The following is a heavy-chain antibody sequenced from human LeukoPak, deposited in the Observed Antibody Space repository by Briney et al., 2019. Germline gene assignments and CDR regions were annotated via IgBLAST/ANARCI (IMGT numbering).Heavy chain of an antibody. J-gene: IGHJ4*02. V-gene: IGHV3-21*04. CDR3: ARRAGAYSHPYDY. CDR2: ISSSSSYI. Sequence: PGGSLRLSCAASGFRFSNFAMSWVRQAPGKGLEWVSSISSSSSYIYYSDSVKGRFTISRDNAKNSLYLQMNSLRAEDTAVYYCARRAGAYSHPYDYWGQGTLVTVSS. CDR1: GFRFSNFA. D-gene: IGHD4/OR15-4a*01.